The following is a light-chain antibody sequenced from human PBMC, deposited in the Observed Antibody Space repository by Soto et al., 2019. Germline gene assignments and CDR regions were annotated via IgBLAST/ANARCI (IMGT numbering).Light chain of an antibody. Sequence: EIVLTQSPATLSLSPGERATLSCRASQSVSSYLAWYQQKPGQAPRLLVYAASNRATGIPARFRGSGSGTDFTLTIGSLEPEDFAVYYRQQRTNWPWTFGQGTKVEIK. J-gene: IGKJ1*01. V-gene: IGKV3-11*01. CDR3: QQRTNWPWT. CDR2: AAS. CDR1: QSVSSY.